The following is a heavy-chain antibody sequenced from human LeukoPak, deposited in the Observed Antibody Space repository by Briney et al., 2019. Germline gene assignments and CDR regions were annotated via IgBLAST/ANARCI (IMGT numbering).Heavy chain of an antibody. V-gene: IGHV3-7*01. D-gene: IGHD3-3*01. Sequence: GGSLRLSCAASGFTFSSYWMSRVRQAPGKGLEWVANIKQDGSERYSVDSVKGRFTISRDNAKNSLYLQMNSLRAEDTAVYYCARDGGSLGYYRTDYWGRGTLVTVSS. CDR3: ARDGGSLGYYRTDY. CDR2: IKQDGSER. CDR1: GFTFSSYW. J-gene: IGHJ4*02.